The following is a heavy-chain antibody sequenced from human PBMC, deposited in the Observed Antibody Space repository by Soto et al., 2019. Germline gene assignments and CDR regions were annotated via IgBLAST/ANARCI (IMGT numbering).Heavy chain of an antibody. CDR1: GFAFSAYG. V-gene: IGHV3-33*01. CDR2: IYDDGRNK. D-gene: IGHD4-17*01. J-gene: IGHJ4*02. Sequence: QVQLVESGGGVVQPGRSLRLSCAASGFAFSAYGMHWVRQAPGKGLEWVAMIYDDGRNKYYADSVKGRLTTSRDNSRNPLYWQRSSLSAEDTALFFGARVGGTVTSDYWGKGTLVSVSS. CDR3: ARVGGTVTSDY.